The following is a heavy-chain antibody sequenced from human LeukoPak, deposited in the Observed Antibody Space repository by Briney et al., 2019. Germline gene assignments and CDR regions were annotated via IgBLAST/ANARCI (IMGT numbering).Heavy chain of an antibody. V-gene: IGHV3-23*01. J-gene: IGHJ4*02. CDR1: GFTFSSYA. D-gene: IGHD6-13*01. Sequence: GGSLRLSCAASGFTFSSYAMSWVRQAPGKGLEWVSAISGSGGSTYYADSVKGRFTISRDNSKNTLYLQMNSLRAEDTALYHCARVRFRGSSSWYFDYWGQGTLVTVSS. CDR3: ARVRFRGSSSWYFDY. CDR2: ISGSGGST.